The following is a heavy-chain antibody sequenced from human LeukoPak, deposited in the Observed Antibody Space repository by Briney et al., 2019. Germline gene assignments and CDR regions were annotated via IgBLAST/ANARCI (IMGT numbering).Heavy chain of an antibody. Sequence: GGSLRLSCAASGFTFSNYWMSWVRQAPGKGLELVANIKQDRSEKYYVDSVKGRFTIPRDNAKNSLYLQMNSLRAEDTAVYYCARLREIPVFGVVTKSTSYFDYWGQGTLVTVSS. CDR2: IKQDRSEK. V-gene: IGHV3-7*01. J-gene: IGHJ4*02. CDR1: GFTFSNYW. CDR3: ARLREIPVFGVVTKSTSYFDY. D-gene: IGHD3-3*01.